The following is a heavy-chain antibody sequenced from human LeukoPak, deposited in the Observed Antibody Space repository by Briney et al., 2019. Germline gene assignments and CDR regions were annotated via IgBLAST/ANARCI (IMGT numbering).Heavy chain of an antibody. CDR1: GFTFSSYA. CDR2: INDSGGNT. D-gene: IGHD3-10*01. CDR3: AKTSAGIRGGYFDY. Sequence: PGGSLRLSCAASGFTFSSYAMSWVRQAPGKGLEWVSLINDSGGNTYYADSVKGRFTISRDNSKNTLFLQKSSLRAEDTAVYYCAKTSAGIRGGYFDYWGQGALVTVSS. V-gene: IGHV3-23*01. J-gene: IGHJ4*02.